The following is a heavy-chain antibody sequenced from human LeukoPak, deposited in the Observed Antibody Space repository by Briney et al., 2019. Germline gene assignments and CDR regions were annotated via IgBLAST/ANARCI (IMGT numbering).Heavy chain of an antibody. J-gene: IGHJ3*02. CDR3: ARQIALAGEWAFDI. CDR2: ISYGGHT. D-gene: IGHD6-19*01. V-gene: IGHV4-39*01. CDR1: GASFSSSGYY. Sequence: SETLSLTCAVSGASFSSSGYYWVWIRPPPGKGLEWIGSISYGGHTYYSPSLRSRVTISVDTSNNRFSLKLSSVTAADTAVYYCARQIALAGEWAFDIWGQGTMVTVSS.